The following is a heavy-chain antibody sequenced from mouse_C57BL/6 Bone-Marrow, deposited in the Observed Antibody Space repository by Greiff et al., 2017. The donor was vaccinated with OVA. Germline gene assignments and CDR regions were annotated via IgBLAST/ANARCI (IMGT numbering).Heavy chain of an antibody. CDR2: ISDGGSYT. CDR3: AREGGTGNAY. V-gene: IGHV5-4*01. CDR1: GFTFSSYA. D-gene: IGHD4-1*01. Sequence: DVHLVESGGGLVKPGGSLKLSCAASGFTFSSYAMSWVRQTPEKRLEWVATISDGGSYTYYPDNVKGRFTISRDNAKNNLYLQMSHLKSEDTAMYYCAREGGTGNAYWGQGTLVTVSA. J-gene: IGHJ3*01.